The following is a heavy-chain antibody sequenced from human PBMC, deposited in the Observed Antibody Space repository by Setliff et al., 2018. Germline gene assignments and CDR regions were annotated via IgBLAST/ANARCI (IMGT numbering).Heavy chain of an antibody. CDR2: ISAYNGNA. CDR1: GYTFSRYG. D-gene: IGHD2-21*02. J-gene: IGHJ4*02. V-gene: IGHV1-18*01. Sequence: ASVKVSCKASGYTFSRYGISWVRQAPGQGLEWMGWISAYNGNANYAQKLQGRLTMTTDTSTSTAYMELRSLRSDDTAVYYCARSPPTVVVTAIQAIFDYWGQGTLVTVSS. CDR3: ARSPPTVVVTAIQAIFDY.